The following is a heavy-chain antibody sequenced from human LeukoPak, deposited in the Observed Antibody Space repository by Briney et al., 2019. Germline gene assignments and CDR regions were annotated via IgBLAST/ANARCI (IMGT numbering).Heavy chain of an antibody. CDR1: GFTFSSHW. V-gene: IGHV3-74*01. CDR3: TRDRSPSEYTNYERAYYYGMDV. D-gene: IGHD1-7*01. CDR2: ISSDGSTT. Sequence: GGYLRLSCAASGFTFSSHWMHWVRQAPGKGLVWISRISSDGSTTDYADSVKGRFTISRDSAKKTLYLQMHSLRADDSAVYYCTRDRSPSEYTNYERAYYYGMDVWGQGATVTVSS. J-gene: IGHJ6*02.